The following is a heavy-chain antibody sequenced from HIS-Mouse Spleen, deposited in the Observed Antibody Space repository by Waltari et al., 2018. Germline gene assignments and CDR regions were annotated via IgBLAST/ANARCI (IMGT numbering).Heavy chain of an antibody. CDR2: IYYSGST. Sequence: QLQLQESGPGLVKPSETLSLTSTVSGGSISSSSSYWGWIRQPPGKGLEWIGSIYYSGSTYYNPSLKSRVTISVDTSKNQFSLKLSSVTAADTAVYYCAREIPYSSSWYDWYFDLWGRGTLVTVSS. V-gene: IGHV4-39*07. CDR3: AREIPYSSSWYDWYFDL. CDR1: GGSISSSSSY. D-gene: IGHD6-13*01. J-gene: IGHJ2*01.